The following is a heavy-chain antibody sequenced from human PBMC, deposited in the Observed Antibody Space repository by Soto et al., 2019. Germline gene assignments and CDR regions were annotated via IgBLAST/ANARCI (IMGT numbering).Heavy chain of an antibody. CDR2: ISYDGSNK. J-gene: IGHJ5*02. V-gene: IGHV3-30-3*01. Sequence: AGGSLRLSCAASGFTFSSYAMHWVRQAPGKGLEWVAVISYDGSNKYYADSVKGRFTISRDNSKNTLYLQMNSLRAEDTAVYYCARDSKDYYDSSAYNWFDPWGQGTLVTVSS. CDR3: ARDSKDYYDSSAYNWFDP. D-gene: IGHD3-22*01. CDR1: GFTFSSYA.